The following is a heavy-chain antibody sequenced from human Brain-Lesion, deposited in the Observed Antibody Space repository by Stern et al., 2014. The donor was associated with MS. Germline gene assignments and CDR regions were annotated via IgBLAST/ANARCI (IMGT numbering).Heavy chain of an antibody. V-gene: IGHV4-61*02. J-gene: IGHJ6*02. CDR3: ARGRVVPGFQYYATDV. Sequence: VQLVQSGPGLVKPSQTLSLSCTVSGGSISSGGYYWSWIRQPAGKGLEWIGRIFNSGSTSYNPSLQSRVTISIDQSKTQFSLRLTSMTAADTAVYYCARGRVVPGFQYYATDVWGQGTTVIVSS. CDR2: IFNSGST. CDR1: GGSISSGGYY. D-gene: IGHD2-2*01.